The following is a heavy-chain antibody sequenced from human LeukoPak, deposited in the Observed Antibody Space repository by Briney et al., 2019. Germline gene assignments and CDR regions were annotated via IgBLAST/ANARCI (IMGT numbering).Heavy chain of an antibody. J-gene: IGHJ6*02. CDR3: AAPNVAVTANHYYYGMDV. Sequence: SVKLSCTASGGTFSSHAINWVRQAPEQRLEWMGRIIPMVAIPKYAQKFQDRVTMTADKSTSTVYMELVSLRSDDTAVYYCAAPNVAVTANHYYYGMDVWGQGTTVTVSS. D-gene: IGHD2-21*02. CDR2: IIPMVAIP. CDR1: GGTFSSHA. V-gene: IGHV1-69*04.